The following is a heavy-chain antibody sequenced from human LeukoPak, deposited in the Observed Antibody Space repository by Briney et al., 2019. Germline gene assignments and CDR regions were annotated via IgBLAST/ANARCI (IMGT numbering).Heavy chain of an antibody. CDR2: INPDSGDT. Sequence: ASVKVSCRASGYIFTACYMHWVRQAPGQGLEWMGWINPDSGDTKYAQKFQGRVTMTRDTSTSTADLELKSLIYDDTAVYYCARAEAIDYWGQGTLVTVSS. CDR1: GYIFTACY. V-gene: IGHV1-2*02. J-gene: IGHJ4*02. CDR3: ARAEAIDY.